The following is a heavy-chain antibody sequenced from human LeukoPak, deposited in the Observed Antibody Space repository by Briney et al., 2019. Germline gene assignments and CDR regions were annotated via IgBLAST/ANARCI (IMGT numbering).Heavy chain of an antibody. V-gene: IGHV3-30*03. CDR1: GFTFSSYG. J-gene: IGHJ4*02. CDR2: ISYDGSNK. Sequence: GGSLRLSCAASGFTFSSYGMHWVRQAPGKGLEWVAVISYDGSNKYYADSVKGRFTISRDNSKNTLYLQMNSLRAEDTAVYYCTRSNYGDYGWGQGTLVTVSS. D-gene: IGHD4-17*01. CDR3: TRSNYGDYG.